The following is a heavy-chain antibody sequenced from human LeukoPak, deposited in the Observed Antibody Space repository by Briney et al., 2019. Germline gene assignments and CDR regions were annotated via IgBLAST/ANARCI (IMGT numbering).Heavy chain of an antibody. D-gene: IGHD3-16*01. J-gene: IGHJ3*02. V-gene: IGHV3-23*01. CDR3: ARVMITFGGVDYAFDI. CDR2: ISGSGGST. Sequence: GGSLRLSCAASGFTFSSYAMSWVRQAPGKGLEWVSAISGSGGSTYYADSVKGRFTISRDNAKNSLYLQMNSLRAEDTAVYYCARVMITFGGVDYAFDIWGRGTMVTVSS. CDR1: GFTFSSYA.